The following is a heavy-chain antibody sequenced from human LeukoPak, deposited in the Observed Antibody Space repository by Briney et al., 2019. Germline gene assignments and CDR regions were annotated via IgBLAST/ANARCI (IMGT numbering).Heavy chain of an antibody. CDR1: GYSFTSYW. D-gene: IGHD4-17*01. CDR2: IYPGESDT. Sequence: GESLKISCKGSGYSFTSYWIGGVRQMPGKGLEWMGIIYPGESDTRHTPSLQGQVTISADESIKTAYLKWNSLKASPTAMYYCAGRRANGDYPPFDYWGQGTLVTVSS. CDR3: AGRRANGDYPPFDY. J-gene: IGHJ4*02. V-gene: IGHV5-51*01.